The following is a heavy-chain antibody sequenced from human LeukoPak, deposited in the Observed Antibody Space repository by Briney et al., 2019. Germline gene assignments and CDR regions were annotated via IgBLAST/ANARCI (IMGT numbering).Heavy chain of an antibody. V-gene: IGHV4-34*01. CDR1: GSSISDGYY. D-gene: IGHD2-2*01. J-gene: IGHJ4*02. CDR3: ARVPSGVVEPPTRGDYFDF. CDR2: INPSGRT. Sequence: PSETLSLTCAVSGSSISDGYYWSWIRQPPGKGLEWIGEINPSGRTNYNPSLKSRVTISVDTSKNQFSLKWSSVTAADTAVYYCARVPSGVVEPPTRGDYFDFWGQGTLVTVSS.